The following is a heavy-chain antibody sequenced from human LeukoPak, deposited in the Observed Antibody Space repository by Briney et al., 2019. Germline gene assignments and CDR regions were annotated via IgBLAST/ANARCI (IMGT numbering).Heavy chain of an antibody. D-gene: IGHD4-17*01. V-gene: IGHV1-69*01. CDR2: IIPIFGTA. Sequence: ASVKVSCKASGGTFSSYAISWVRQAPGQGLEWMGGIIPIFGTANYAQKFQGRVTITADESTSTAYMELSSLRSEDTAVYYCARGPFTVTTLGYFDYWGQGTLVTVSS. CDR1: GGTFSSYA. CDR3: ARGPFTVTTLGYFDY. J-gene: IGHJ4*02.